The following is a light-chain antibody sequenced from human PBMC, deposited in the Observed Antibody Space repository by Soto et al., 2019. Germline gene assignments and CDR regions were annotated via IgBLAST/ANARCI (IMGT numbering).Light chain of an antibody. J-gene: IGKJ2*02. CDR2: GAS. Sequence: EIVLTQSPGTLSLSPGERATLSCRASQSVSSSYLAWYQQKPGQAPRLLMFGAGFMFGASSRATGIPDRFSGSGSGTDFTLTISRLEPEDFAVYYCQQYGSRPGTFGQGTKLEIK. CDR3: QQYGSRPGT. V-gene: IGKV3-20*01. CDR1: QSVSSSY.